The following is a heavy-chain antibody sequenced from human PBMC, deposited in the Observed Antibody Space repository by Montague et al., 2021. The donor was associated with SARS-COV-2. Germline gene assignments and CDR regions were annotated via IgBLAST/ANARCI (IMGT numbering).Heavy chain of an antibody. J-gene: IGHJ6*02. CDR1: GGSISGYY. D-gene: IGHD1-7*01. V-gene: IGHV4-59*12. CDR2: IYDTGNT. CDR3: ARGRTGTTFYYYYYYGMDV. Sequence: SETLSLTCTVSGGSISGYYWSWIRQPPGKGPEWIRNIYDTGNTNYNPSLKSRVTVSVDTSKNQFSLKLSSVTAADTAVYYCARGRTGTTFYYYYYYGMDVWGQGTTVTVSS.